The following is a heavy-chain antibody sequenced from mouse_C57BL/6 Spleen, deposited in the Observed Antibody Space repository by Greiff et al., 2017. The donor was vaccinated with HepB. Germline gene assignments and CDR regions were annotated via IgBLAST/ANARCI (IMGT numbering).Heavy chain of an antibody. CDR2: IDPEDGET. J-gene: IGHJ4*01. V-gene: IGHV14-2*01. CDR1: GFNIKDYY. Sequence: EVKLMESGAELVKPGASVKLSCTASGFNIKDYYMHWVKQRTEQGLEWIGRIDPEDGETKYAPKFQGKATITADTSSNTAYLQLSSLTSEDTAVYYCARGKIVTTDYYAMDYWGQGTSVTVSS. CDR3: ARGKIVTTDYYAMDY. D-gene: IGHD2-5*01.